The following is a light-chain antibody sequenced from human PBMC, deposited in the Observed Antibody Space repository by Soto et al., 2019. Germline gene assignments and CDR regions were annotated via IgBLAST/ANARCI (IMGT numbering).Light chain of an antibody. CDR3: ATWDSSLSGGV. J-gene: IGLJ1*01. V-gene: IGLV1-51*02. CDR1: SSNIENNY. CDR2: EDN. Sequence: QSGLTQPRSVSAAPGQRVTISCSGSSSNIENNYVSWYRQLPGTAPNLLIYEDNKRPSGIPDRFSGSKSGTSATLGITGLETGDEADYYCATWDSSLSGGVFGTGTKVTVL.